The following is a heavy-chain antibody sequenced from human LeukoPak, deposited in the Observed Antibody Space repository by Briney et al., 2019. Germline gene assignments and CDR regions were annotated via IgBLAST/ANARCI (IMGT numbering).Heavy chain of an antibody. J-gene: IGHJ3*02. CDR3: ASLLSGGFDI. Sequence: GGSLRLSCVGSAFTFSSYWMSWVRQAPGKGLEGVANIKEDGSEKYYVDSVKGRFTISRDNAISRDNAKNSLFLQMNSLRAEDTAVYYCASLLSGGFDIWGQGTMVTVSS. V-gene: IGHV3-7*03. CDR1: AFTFSSYW. CDR2: IKEDGSEK. D-gene: IGHD2-2*01.